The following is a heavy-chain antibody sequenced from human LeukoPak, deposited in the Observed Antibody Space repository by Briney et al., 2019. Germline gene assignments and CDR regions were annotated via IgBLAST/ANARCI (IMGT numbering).Heavy chain of an antibody. D-gene: IGHD6-19*01. CDR3: AKDGRIAVAGTLWCDWFYP. Sequence: GGSLRLSCAASGFTFSSFAMSWVRQAPGKGLEWVSAISGSGGSTYYADSVKGRFTISRDNSKNTLYLQMNSLRAEDTAVYYCAKDGRIAVAGTLWCDWFYPWGQGTLVTVSS. V-gene: IGHV3-23*01. J-gene: IGHJ5*02. CDR1: GFTFSSFA. CDR2: ISGSGGST.